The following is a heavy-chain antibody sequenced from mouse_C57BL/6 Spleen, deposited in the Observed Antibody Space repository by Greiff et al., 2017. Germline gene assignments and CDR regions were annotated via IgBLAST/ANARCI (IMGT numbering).Heavy chain of an antibody. CDR2: IYPRSGNT. J-gene: IGHJ3*01. CDR3: APDSTFAY. D-gene: IGHD2-5*01. Sequence: QVQLQQSGAELARPGASVKLSCKASGYTFTSYGISWVKQRTGQGLEWSGEIYPRSGNTYYNEKFKGKATLTADKSSSTAYMELRSLTSDDSAVYFCAPDSTFAYWGQGTLVTVSA. CDR1: GYTFTSYG. V-gene: IGHV1-81*01.